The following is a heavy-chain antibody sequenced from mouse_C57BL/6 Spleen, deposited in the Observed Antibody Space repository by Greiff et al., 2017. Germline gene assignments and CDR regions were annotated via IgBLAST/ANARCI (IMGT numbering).Heavy chain of an antibody. CDR1: GYTFTSYW. D-gene: IGHD1-1*01. Sequence: VQLQQPGTELVKPGASVKLSCKASGYTFTSYWMHWVKQRPGQGLEWIGNINPSNGGTNYTEKIKSKATLTVDKSTSTAYMQLSSLTSEDSAVYYCASEDRNYGSPGYWGQGTTLTVSS. CDR3: ASEDRNYGSPGY. J-gene: IGHJ2*01. CDR2: INPSNGGT. V-gene: IGHV1-53*01.